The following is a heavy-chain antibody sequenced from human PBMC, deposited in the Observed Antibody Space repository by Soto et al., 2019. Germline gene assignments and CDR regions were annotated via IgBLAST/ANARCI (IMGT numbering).Heavy chain of an antibody. CDR1: GFNFNSYG. CDR2: ISYDGSNQ. Sequence: QVQLVESGGGVVQPGRSLRLSCAASGFNFNSYGMHWVRQAPGKGLEWVAVISYDGSNQDYADSVKGRFTISRDNSKNTLYLQMNSLRAEDTAVFYCAKVLSKYFDYIWGSYDYWGQGTLVTVSS. J-gene: IGHJ4*02. V-gene: IGHV3-30*18. CDR3: AKVLSKYFDYIWGSYDY. D-gene: IGHD3-16*01.